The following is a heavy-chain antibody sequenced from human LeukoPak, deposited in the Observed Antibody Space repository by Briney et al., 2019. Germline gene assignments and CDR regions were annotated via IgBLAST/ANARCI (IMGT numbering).Heavy chain of an antibody. J-gene: IGHJ4*02. CDR2: INPNSGVT. V-gene: IGHV1-2*02. Sequence: ASVKVSCKASGYTFTGYYLHWVRQAPGQGLEWAGWINPNSGVTNYAQKFQGRVSMTSDTSISTVYMELSRLRSDDTAVYYCSREDYWGQGTLVTVSS. CDR3: SREDY. CDR1: GYTFTGYY.